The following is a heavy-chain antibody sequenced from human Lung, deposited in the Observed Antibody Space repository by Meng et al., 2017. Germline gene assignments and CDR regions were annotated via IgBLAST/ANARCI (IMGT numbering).Heavy chain of an antibody. Sequence: QVQPVQSGPEVKKPGASVKVSCKASDYTFTGYGVSWVRQALGQGLEWMAWLGAHDGDTSHAPKFQGRVTVSADRPTATACMELRSLRSDDTAVYYCARGTPGRSYSDYWGQGTLVTVSS. CDR2: LGAHDGDT. CDR3: ARGTPGRSYSDY. V-gene: IGHV1-18*01. J-gene: IGHJ4*02. CDR1: DYTFTGYG. D-gene: IGHD3-10*01.